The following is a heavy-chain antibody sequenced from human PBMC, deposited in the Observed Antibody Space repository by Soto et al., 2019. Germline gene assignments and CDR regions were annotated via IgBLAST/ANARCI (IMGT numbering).Heavy chain of an antibody. CDR1: GFTFSSYG. D-gene: IGHD2-21*02. Sequence: QVQLVESGGGVVQPGRSLRLSCAASGFTFSSYGMHWVRQAPGKGLEWVAVIWYDGSNKYYADSVKGRFTISRDNSKNTLYLQMNSLRAEDTAVYYCARDFIASSCLPGDCDGGDGYWGQGTLVTVSS. V-gene: IGHV3-33*01. J-gene: IGHJ4*02. CDR2: IWYDGSNK. CDR3: ARDFIASSCLPGDCDGGDGY.